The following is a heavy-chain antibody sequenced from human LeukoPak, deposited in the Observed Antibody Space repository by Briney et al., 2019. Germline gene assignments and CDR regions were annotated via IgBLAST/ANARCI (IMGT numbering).Heavy chain of an antibody. Sequence: GGSLRLSCAASGFTFSSYAMSWVRQAPGKGLEWVSSISGSGDSTHYAVSVKGRFTISRDNSKNTLYLQMNSLRAEDTAVYYCAKERYDAFDIWGQGTMVTVSS. CDR1: GFTFSSYA. CDR3: AKERYDAFDI. J-gene: IGHJ3*02. V-gene: IGHV3-23*01. CDR2: ISGSGDST.